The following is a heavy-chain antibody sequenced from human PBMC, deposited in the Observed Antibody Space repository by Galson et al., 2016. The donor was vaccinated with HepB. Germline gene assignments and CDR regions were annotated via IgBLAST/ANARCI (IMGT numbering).Heavy chain of an antibody. CDR1: GGPFKNYA. CDR3: ASGLGYCSGANCYVNDAFDI. J-gene: IGHJ3*02. D-gene: IGHD2-15*01. CDR2: IIPLFTTT. Sequence: SVKVSCKASGGPFKNYAINWVRQAPGQRLEWMGRIIPLFTTTNYAQKFQVRVTITADESTSTTYMELSSLKSDDTAVYYCASGLGYCSGANCYVNDAFDIWGQGTMVTVS. V-gene: IGHV1-69*13.